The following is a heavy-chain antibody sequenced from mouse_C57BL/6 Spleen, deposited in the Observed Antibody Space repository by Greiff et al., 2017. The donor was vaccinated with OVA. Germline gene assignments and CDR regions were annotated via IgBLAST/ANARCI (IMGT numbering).Heavy chain of an antibody. CDR3: APSTVVATMDAMDY. Sequence: VQLQQSGAELVKPGASVKLSCTASGFNITDYYMHWVKQRPEQGLEWIGRIDPEDGETKYAPKFPGQATITADTSSNSSYLQLSSLTSEDTAVYYCAPSTVVATMDAMDYWGQGTSVTVSS. J-gene: IGHJ4*01. V-gene: IGHV14-2*01. CDR2: IDPEDGET. CDR1: GFNITDYY. D-gene: IGHD1-1*01.